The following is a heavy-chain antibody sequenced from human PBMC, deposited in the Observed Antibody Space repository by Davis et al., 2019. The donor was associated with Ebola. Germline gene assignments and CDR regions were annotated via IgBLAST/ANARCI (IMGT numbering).Heavy chain of an antibody. V-gene: IGHV4-34*01. Sequence: PSETLSLTCAVYGGSFSGYYWSWIRQPPGKGLEWIGEINHSGSTNYNPSLKSRVTISVDTSKNQFSLKLSSVTAADTAVYYCARGRHGVVPAAPLRYWGQGTLVTVSS. J-gene: IGHJ4*02. CDR3: ARGRHGVVPAAPLRY. CDR1: GGSFSGYY. CDR2: INHSGST. D-gene: IGHD2-2*01.